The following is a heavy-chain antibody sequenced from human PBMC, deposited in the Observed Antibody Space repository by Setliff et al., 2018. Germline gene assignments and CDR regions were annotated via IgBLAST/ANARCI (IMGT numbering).Heavy chain of an antibody. CDR1: GYTFRNYA. CDR2: ISVYNGDT. V-gene: IGHV1-18*01. CDR3: AKGCSRLIDYFDY. D-gene: IGHD3-22*01. J-gene: IGHJ4*02. Sequence: ASVKVSCKASGYTFRNYAFAWVRQAPGQGLEWVGWISVYNGDTNYAQKFQGRVTITRDTSASTAYMELSSLRSEDTAVYYCAKGCSRLIDYFDYWGQGTLVTVSS.